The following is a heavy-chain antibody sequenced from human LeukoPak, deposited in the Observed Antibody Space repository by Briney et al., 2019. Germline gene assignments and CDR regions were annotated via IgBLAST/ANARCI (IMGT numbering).Heavy chain of an antibody. V-gene: IGHV1-69*05. D-gene: IGHD6-19*01. Sequence: ASVKVSCKASGGTFSSYAISWVRRAPGQGLEWMGRIIPIFGTANYAQKFQGRVTITTDESTSTAYMELSSLRSEDTAVYYCARNGYSSGWYSCFDYWGQGTLVTVSS. J-gene: IGHJ4*02. CDR2: IIPIFGTA. CDR1: GGTFSSYA. CDR3: ARNGYSSGWYSCFDY.